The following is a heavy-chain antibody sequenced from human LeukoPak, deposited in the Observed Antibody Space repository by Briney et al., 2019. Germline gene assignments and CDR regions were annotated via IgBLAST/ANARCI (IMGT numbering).Heavy chain of an antibody. CDR3: AKDSAPYYYDSSGSLLG. Sequence: GRSLRLSCAASGFTFSSYAMSWVRQAPGKGLEWVSAISSSGGSTYYADSVKGRFTISRDNSKNTLYLQMNSLRAEDTAVYYCAKDSAPYYYDSSGSLLGWGQGTLVTVSS. D-gene: IGHD3-22*01. J-gene: IGHJ4*02. V-gene: IGHV3-23*01. CDR1: GFTFSSYA. CDR2: ISSSGGST.